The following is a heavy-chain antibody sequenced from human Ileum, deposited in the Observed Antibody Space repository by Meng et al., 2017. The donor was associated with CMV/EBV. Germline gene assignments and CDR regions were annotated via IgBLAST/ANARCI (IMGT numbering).Heavy chain of an antibody. CDR2: ISSGGSYI. V-gene: IGHV3-21*01. Sequence: CAPSGFIFSSYTMSWVRQAPGKGLEWVSSISSGGSYIYYADSLKGRFTISRDNAKNSLYLQMNSLRDEDTAVYYCARGGSSVLARIDPWGQGTLVTVSS. J-gene: IGHJ5*02. CDR3: ARGGSSVLARIDP. CDR1: GFIFSSYT. D-gene: IGHD6-25*01.